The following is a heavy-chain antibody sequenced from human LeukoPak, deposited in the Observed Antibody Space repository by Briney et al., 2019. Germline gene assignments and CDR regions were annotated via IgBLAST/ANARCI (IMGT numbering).Heavy chain of an antibody. CDR2: INHSGST. CDR1: SGSISSYY. J-gene: IGHJ4*02. CDR3: ARGSYSRTPFDY. V-gene: IGHV4-34*01. D-gene: IGHD1-26*01. Sequence: SETLSLTCTVSSGSISSYYWSWLRQPPGKGLEWIGEINHSGSTNYNPSLKSRVTISVDTSKNQFSLKLSSVTAADTAVYYCARGSYSRTPFDYWGQGTLVTVSS.